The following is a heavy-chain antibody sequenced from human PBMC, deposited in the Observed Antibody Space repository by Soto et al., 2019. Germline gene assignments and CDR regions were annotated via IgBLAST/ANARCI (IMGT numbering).Heavy chain of an antibody. CDR1: GGAINIFY. J-gene: IGHJ6*02. D-gene: IGHD2-15*01. V-gene: IGHV4-59*01. CDR2: IYHTGSS. Sequence: SESLSLTCNVSGGAINIFYWAWVRQPPGKGLEWIGFIYHTGSSSSDPSLKSRVTMSVDTSKNQISLKLRSVTAADTAVYYCARALSDYDYALDVWGQGATVTVSS. CDR3: ARALSDYDYALDV.